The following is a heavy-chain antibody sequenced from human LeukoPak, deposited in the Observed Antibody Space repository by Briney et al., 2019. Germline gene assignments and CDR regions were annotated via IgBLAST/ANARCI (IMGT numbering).Heavy chain of an antibody. Sequence: PSETLSLTCIVSDDSVIFDYWTWVRQSPGKGLESIGHISYTGGTYYNPSFTSRVTISLDTSKNQFSLKLNSVTAADTAVYFCARRAYSAAYWKHFDYWGQGTLVTVSS. CDR1: DDSVIFDY. J-gene: IGHJ4*02. V-gene: IGHV4-59*08. CDR3: ARRAYSAAYWKHFDY. CDR2: ISYTGGT. D-gene: IGHD1-1*01.